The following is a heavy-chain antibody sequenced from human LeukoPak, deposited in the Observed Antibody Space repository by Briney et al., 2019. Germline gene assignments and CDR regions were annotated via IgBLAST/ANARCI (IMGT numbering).Heavy chain of an antibody. D-gene: IGHD6-13*01. J-gene: IGHJ4*02. Sequence: GGSLRLSCAASGFTFSSYAMSWVRQAPGKGLEWVSAISGSGGSTYYADSVKGRFTISRDNSKNTLYLQMNSLRAEDTAVYYCAKERYSSSSLFAVTPFDYWGQGTRITVSS. CDR3: AKERYSSSSLFAVTPFDY. V-gene: IGHV3-23*01. CDR2: ISGSGGST. CDR1: GFTFSSYA.